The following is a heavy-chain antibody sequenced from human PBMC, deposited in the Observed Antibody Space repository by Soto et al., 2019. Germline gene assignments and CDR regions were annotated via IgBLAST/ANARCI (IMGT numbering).Heavy chain of an antibody. CDR3: ARDGGAWSGGRCHLSYFDY. Sequence: GGSLRLSCAASGFTFSSYSMNWVRQAPGKGLEWVSSISSSSSYIYYADSVKGRFTISRDNAKNSLYLQMNSLRAEDTAVYYCARDGGAWSGGRCHLSYFDYWGQAILVNVS. CDR2: ISSSSSYI. J-gene: IGHJ4*02. D-gene: IGHD2-15*01. V-gene: IGHV3-21*01. CDR1: GFTFSSYS.